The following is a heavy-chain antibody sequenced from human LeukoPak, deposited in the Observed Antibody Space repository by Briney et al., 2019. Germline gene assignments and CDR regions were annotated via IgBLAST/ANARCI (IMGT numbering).Heavy chain of an antibody. J-gene: IGHJ4*02. CDR3: ARHRSRYSSSTSCYGPYYFDY. CDR2: IYPGDSDT. Sequence: GESLKISCKGSGYSFTSYWIGWVRQMPGKGLEWMGIIYPGDSDTRYSPSFQGQVTISADKSISTAYLQWSSLKASDTAMYYCARHRSRYSSSTSCYGPYYFDYWGQGTLVTVSS. D-gene: IGHD2-2*01. V-gene: IGHV5-51*01. CDR1: GYSFTSYW.